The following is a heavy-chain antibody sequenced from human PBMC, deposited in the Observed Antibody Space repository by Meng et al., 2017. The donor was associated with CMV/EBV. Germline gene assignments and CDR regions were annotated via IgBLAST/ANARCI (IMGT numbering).Heavy chain of an antibody. J-gene: IGHJ6*02. Sequence: ASVKVSCKASGYTFTSYGISWVRQAPGQGLEWMGWISAYNGNTNYAQKLQGRVTLPTDTSTSTAYMELRSLRSVNTAVYYRARGSFLEWLTENYYYGLDVWGQGTMVTVSS. V-gene: IGHV1-18*01. CDR2: ISAYNGNT. CDR3: ARGSFLEWLTENYYYGLDV. D-gene: IGHD3-3*01. CDR1: GYTFTSYG.